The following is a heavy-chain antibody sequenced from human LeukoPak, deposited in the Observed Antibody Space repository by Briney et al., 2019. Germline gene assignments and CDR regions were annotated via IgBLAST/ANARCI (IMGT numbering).Heavy chain of an antibody. CDR2: IYYSGTT. J-gene: IGHJ4*02. Sequence: PSETLSLTCTVSGGSISSSSYYWGWIRQPPGKGLEWIGSIYYSGTTYYNPSLKSRVTISVDTSKNQFSLKLSSVTAADTAVYYCASLRMLRGVTWYDYWGQGTLVTVSS. CDR1: GGSISSSSYY. V-gene: IGHV4-39*01. CDR3: ASLRMLRGVTWYDY. D-gene: IGHD3-10*01.